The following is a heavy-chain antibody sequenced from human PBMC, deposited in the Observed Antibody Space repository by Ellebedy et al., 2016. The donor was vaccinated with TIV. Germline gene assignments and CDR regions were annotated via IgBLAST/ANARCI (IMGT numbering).Heavy chain of an antibody. D-gene: IGHD6-19*01. V-gene: IGHV2-70*16. J-gene: IGHJ4*02. CDR2: IDWDDDK. CDR3: ARMHSSGWYLGFDY. Sequence: TLSLTCSVSGGSLTGYYWSWIRQPPGKALEWLARIDWDDDKFYSTSLKTRLTISKDTSKNQVVLTMTNMDPVDTATYYCARMHSSGWYLGFDYWGQGTLVTVSS. CDR1: GGSLTGYY.